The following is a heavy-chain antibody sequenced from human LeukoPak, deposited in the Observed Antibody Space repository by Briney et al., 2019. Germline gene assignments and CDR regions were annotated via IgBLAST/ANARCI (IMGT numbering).Heavy chain of an antibody. CDR1: GDTFSSYA. D-gene: IGHD3-10*01. CDR3: ARWRASGGYYCYYCMDV. Sequence: SVKVSCKASGDTFSSYAISWVRQAPGQGLEWMGGIIPIFGTANYAQKFQGRVTITADESTSTAYMELSSLRSEDTAVYYCARWRASGGYYCYYCMDVWGKGTTVTVSS. V-gene: IGHV1-69*13. J-gene: IGHJ6*03. CDR2: IIPIFGTA.